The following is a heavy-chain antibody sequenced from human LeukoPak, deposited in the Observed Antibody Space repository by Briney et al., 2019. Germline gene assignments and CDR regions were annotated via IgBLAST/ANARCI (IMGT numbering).Heavy chain of an antibody. J-gene: IGHJ4*02. D-gene: IGHD3-10*01. Sequence: PSETLSLTCAVYGGSFSGYYWSWIRQPPGKGLEWIGEINHSGSTNYNPSLKSRVTISVDTSKNQFSLKLSSVTAADTAVYYCARGGDPITMVRGVIPPFDYWGQGTLVTVSS. CDR3: ARGGDPITMVRGVIPPFDY. V-gene: IGHV4-34*01. CDR1: GGSFSGYY. CDR2: INHSGST.